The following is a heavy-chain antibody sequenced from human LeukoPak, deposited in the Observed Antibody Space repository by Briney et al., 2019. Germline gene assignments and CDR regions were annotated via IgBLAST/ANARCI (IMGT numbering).Heavy chain of an antibody. Sequence: PGGSLRLSCGASGFIFSHYWMSWVRQPAGKGLEWLGRVYTSGSAVYNPSLSSRVTMSVDTSKNQLSLKLNSVTAADTAIYYCAGLYFWGQGTLVTVSS. V-gene: IGHV4-4*07. CDR2: VYTSGSA. CDR3: AGLYF. CDR1: GFIFSHYW. J-gene: IGHJ4*02.